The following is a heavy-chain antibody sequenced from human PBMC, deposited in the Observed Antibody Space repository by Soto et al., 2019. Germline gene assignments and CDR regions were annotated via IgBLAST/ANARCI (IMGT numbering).Heavy chain of an antibody. Sequence: QVQLVQSGGEVKQPGASVMVSCKASGYSVISYGISWVRQAPGHGLEWMGWSSGYNGNTKYAQKLQGRVTMTTDTSTSTVDRERRSLRSDDTAGYYCAREQRTVEHSRGGYGDWGQGTLVTVSS. CDR1: GYSVISYG. J-gene: IGHJ4*02. CDR3: AREQRTVEHSRGGYGD. V-gene: IGHV1-18*04. CDR2: SSGYNGNT. D-gene: IGHD6-19*01.